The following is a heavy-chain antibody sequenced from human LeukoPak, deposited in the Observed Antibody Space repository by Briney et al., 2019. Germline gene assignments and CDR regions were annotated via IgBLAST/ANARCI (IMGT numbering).Heavy chain of an antibody. V-gene: IGHV5-51*01. CDR3: ARRGEYSNGLDYYFDY. CDR1: GYSFTNYW. D-gene: IGHD4-11*01. CDR2: IYPGDSDT. Sequence: GESLKISCKGSGYSFTNYWIGWVRQMPGKGLEWMGIIYPGDSDTRYSPSFQGQGTISADKSLSTAYLQWSSLNATDTAMYYCARRGEYSNGLDYYFDYWGQGTLVTVSS. J-gene: IGHJ4*02.